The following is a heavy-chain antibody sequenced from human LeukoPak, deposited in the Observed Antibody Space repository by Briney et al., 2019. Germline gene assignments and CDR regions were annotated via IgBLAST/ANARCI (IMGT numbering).Heavy chain of an antibody. CDR3: ARDSYYDSTPLFDY. D-gene: IGHD3-22*01. J-gene: IGHJ4*02. V-gene: IGHV3-33*01. CDR2: IWYDGSNK. Sequence: GGSLRLSCAASGLTFSSYGMYWVRQAPGKGLEWVAVIWYDGSNKYYADSVKGRFTISRDNSKNTLYLQMDSLRAEDTAVYYCARDSYYDSTPLFDYWGQGTLVTVSS. CDR1: GLTFSSYG.